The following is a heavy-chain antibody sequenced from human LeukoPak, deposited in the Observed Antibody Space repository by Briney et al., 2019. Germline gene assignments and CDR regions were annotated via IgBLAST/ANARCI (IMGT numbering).Heavy chain of an antibody. CDR1: GGSISSGGYY. V-gene: IGHV4-31*03. Sequence: SETLSLTCTVSGGSISSGGYYWSWIRQHPGKGLEWIGYIYYSGSTYYNPSLKSRVTISVDTSKNQFSLKLSSVPAADTAVYYCARHEPTYYYDYFDYWGQGTLVTVSS. J-gene: IGHJ4*02. D-gene: IGHD3-10*01. CDR2: IYYSGST. CDR3: ARHEPTYYYDYFDY.